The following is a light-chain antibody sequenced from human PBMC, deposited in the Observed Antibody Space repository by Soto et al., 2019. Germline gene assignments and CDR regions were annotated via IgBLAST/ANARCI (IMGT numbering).Light chain of an antibody. CDR3: LLYYGGAQPYVV. CDR1: TGAVTSGYY. Sequence: QAVVTQEPSLTVSPGGTVTLTCASSTGAVTSGYYPDWFQQKPGQAPRALIYSTSNKQSWTPARFSGSLLGGKAALTLSGVQPEDEAEYYCLLYYGGAQPYVVFGGGTKLTVL. J-gene: IGLJ2*01. V-gene: IGLV7-43*01. CDR2: STS.